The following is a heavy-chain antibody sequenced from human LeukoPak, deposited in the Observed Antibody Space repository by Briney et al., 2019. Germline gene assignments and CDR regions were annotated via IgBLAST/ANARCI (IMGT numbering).Heavy chain of an antibody. Sequence: GGSLRLSCAASGFTFSSYSMNWVRQAPGKGLEWVSSISSSSSNIYYADSVKGRFSISRDNSKNTLYLQMNSLRAEDTAVYYCALYRWELDYYYYYMDVWGKGTTVTVSS. CDR1: GFTFSSYS. CDR2: ISSSSSNI. V-gene: IGHV3-21*04. D-gene: IGHD1-26*01. CDR3: ALYRWELDYYYYYMDV. J-gene: IGHJ6*03.